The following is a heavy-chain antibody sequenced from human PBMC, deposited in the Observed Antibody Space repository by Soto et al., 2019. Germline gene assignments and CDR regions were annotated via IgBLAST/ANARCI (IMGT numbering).Heavy chain of an antibody. J-gene: IGHJ4*02. V-gene: IGHV4-34*01. Sequence: PSETLSLTCAVYGGSFSGYYWSWIRQPPGKGLEWIGEINHSGSTNYNPSLKSRVTISVDTSKNQFSLKLSSVTAADTAVYYCARGHVLLWFGDPLRGGFDYWGQGTLVTVSS. D-gene: IGHD3-10*01. CDR1: GGSFSGYY. CDR2: INHSGST. CDR3: ARGHVLLWFGDPLRGGFDY.